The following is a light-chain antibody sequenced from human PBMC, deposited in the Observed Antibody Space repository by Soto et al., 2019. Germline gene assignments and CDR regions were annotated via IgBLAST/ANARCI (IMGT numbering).Light chain of an antibody. Sequence: DIQMTQSPSSLSATAGDSVTVTCQASRDIGVNLNWYQHNPGHPPKLLVFDASNLHTGVPSRFSGSGSGTHFTFTITNLQPEDVATYYCQQYDNFPPYTFGQGTKLDIK. CDR3: QQYDNFPPYT. CDR2: DAS. V-gene: IGKV1-33*01. CDR1: RDIGVN. J-gene: IGKJ2*01.